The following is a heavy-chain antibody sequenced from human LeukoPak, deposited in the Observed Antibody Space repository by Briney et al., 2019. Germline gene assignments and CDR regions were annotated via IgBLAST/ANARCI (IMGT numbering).Heavy chain of an antibody. D-gene: IGHD3-9*01. V-gene: IGHV3-33*01. Sequence: GGSLRLSCAASGFTFSSYGMHWVRQAPGKGLEWVAVIWYDGSNKYYADSVKGRFTISRDNSKNTLYLKMNCLRAEDTAVYYCARGGRYFDWLLYWFDPWGQGTLVTVSS. J-gene: IGHJ5*02. CDR1: GFTFSSYG. CDR3: ARGGRYFDWLLYWFDP. CDR2: IWYDGSNK.